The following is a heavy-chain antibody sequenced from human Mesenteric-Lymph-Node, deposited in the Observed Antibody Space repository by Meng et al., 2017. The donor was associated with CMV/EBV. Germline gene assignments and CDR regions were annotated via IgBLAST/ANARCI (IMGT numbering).Heavy chain of an antibody. CDR2: INQDGSGE. D-gene: IGHD3-3*01. CDR1: GFSLRDYW. CDR3: ARFKTDYDFWSGYYPRYVDY. J-gene: IGHJ4*02. V-gene: IGHV3-7*01. Sequence: GEFLKIFLAASGFSLRDYWMTWVRPAPGKGLEWVVNINQDGSGEYYVGSVKGRFTVSRDNAKNSLYLEMNSLRAEDTAVYYCARFKTDYDFWSGYYPRYVDYWGQGALVTVSS.